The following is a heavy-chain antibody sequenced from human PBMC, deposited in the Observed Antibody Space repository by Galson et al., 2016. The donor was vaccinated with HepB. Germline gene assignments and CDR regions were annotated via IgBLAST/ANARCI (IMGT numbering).Heavy chain of an antibody. CDR3: AHRSFTQYTFDY. CDR1: GFSLSTTGVG. V-gene: IGHV2-5*01. D-gene: IGHD2-15*01. Sequence: PALVKPTQTLTLTCTFSGFSLSTTGVGVGWIRQPPGKALEWLALISWSDDTRYSPSLKSRLTIPKDPPKNQVVLTMTNMGPVDTATYFCAHRSFTQYTFDYWGQGALVTVSS. CDR2: ISWSDDT. J-gene: IGHJ4*02.